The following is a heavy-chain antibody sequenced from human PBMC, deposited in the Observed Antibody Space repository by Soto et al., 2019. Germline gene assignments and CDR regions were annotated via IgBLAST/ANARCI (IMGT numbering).Heavy chain of an antibody. CDR2: ISAYNGNT. CDR3: ARVVTGTTPGLSNWLDP. D-gene: IGHD1-7*01. J-gene: IGHJ5*02. CDR1: GYTFTSYG. V-gene: IGHV1-18*01. Sequence: ASVKVSCKAFGYTFTSYGISWVRQAPGQGLEWMGWISAYNGNTNYAQKLQGRVTMTTDTSTSTAYMELRSLRSDDTAVYYCARVVTGTTPGLSNWLDPWGQGTLVTVSS.